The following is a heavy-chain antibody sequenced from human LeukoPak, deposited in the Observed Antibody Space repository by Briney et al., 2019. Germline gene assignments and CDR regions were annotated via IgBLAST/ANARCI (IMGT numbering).Heavy chain of an antibody. CDR1: GFTFSSYD. V-gene: IGHV3-13*01. CDR2: IGTAGDT. J-gene: IGHJ6*02. CDR3: ARGHDGMDV. Sequence: GGSLRLSCAASGFTFSSYDMHWVRQATGKGLEWVSAIGTAGDTCYPGSVKGRFTISRENAKNSLYLQMNSLRAEDTAVYYCARGHDGMDVWGQGTTVTVSS.